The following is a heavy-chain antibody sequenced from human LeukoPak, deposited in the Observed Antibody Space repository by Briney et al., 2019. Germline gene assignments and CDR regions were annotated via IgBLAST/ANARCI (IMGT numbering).Heavy chain of an antibody. Sequence: GGSLRLSCAASGFTFDDYAMHWVRQAPGKGLEWVSGISWNSGSIGYADSVKGRFTISRDNAKNSLYLQMNSLRAEDTAVYYCARWVGVVTAIPVNAFDIWGQGTMVTVSS. CDR3: ARWVGVVTAIPVNAFDI. V-gene: IGHV3-9*01. CDR2: ISWNSGSI. CDR1: GFTFDDYA. J-gene: IGHJ3*02. D-gene: IGHD2-21*02.